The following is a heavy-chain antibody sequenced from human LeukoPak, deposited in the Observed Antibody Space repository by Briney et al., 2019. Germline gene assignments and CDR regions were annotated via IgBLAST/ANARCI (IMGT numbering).Heavy chain of an antibody. V-gene: IGHV4-59*12. CDR3: ARESSGYGSFYFDY. Sequence: SETLSLTCTVSGGSISSYYWSWIRQPPGKGLEWIGYIYHSGSTYYNPSLKGRLTISVDTSKKQFSLKLSSVTAADTAVYYCARESSGYGSFYFDYWGQGTLVTVSS. CDR2: IYHSGST. J-gene: IGHJ4*02. CDR1: GGSISSYY. D-gene: IGHD5-12*01.